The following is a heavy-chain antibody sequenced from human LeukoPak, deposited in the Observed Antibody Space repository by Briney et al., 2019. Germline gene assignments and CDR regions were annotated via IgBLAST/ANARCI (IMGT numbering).Heavy chain of an antibody. CDR3: AREGYCSSTSCLEAFDI. CDR1: GFTFSSYA. CDR2: ISYDGSNK. J-gene: IGHJ3*02. Sequence: GRSLRLSCAASGFTFSSYAMHWVRQAPGKGLEWVAVISYDGSNKYYADSVKGRFTISRDNSKNTLYLQMNSLRAEDTAVYYCAREGYCSSTSCLEAFDIWGQGTMVTVSS. D-gene: IGHD2-2*01. V-gene: IGHV3-30-3*01.